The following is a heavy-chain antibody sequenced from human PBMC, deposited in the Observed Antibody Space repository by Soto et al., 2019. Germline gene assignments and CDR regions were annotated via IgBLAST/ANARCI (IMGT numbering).Heavy chain of an antibody. D-gene: IGHD2-15*01. CDR2: ISGSGGST. V-gene: IGHV3-23*01. CDR3: AKEGCSGGSCYSWSGAFDI. CDR1: GFTFSSYA. J-gene: IGHJ3*02. Sequence: GGSLRLSCAASGFTFSSYAMSWVRQAPGKGLEWVSAISGSGGSTYYADSVKGRFTISRDNSKNTLYLQINSLRAEDTAVYYCAKEGCSGGSCYSWSGAFDIWGQGTMVTVSS.